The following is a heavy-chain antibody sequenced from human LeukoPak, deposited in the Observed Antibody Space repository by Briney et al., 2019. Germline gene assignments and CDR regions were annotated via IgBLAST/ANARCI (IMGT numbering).Heavy chain of an antibody. CDR3: ASPHSSGWSGLAY. CDR1: GFTVNSKF. CDR2: IYSGGST. V-gene: IGHV3-53*01. J-gene: IGHJ4*02. Sequence: GGSLRLSCAASGFTVNSKFMSWVRQAPGKGLEWVSVIYSGGSTYYADSVEGRFTISRDNSKNTLYLQMNRLRAEDTAVYYCASPHSSGWSGLAYWGQGTLVTVSS. D-gene: IGHD6-19*01.